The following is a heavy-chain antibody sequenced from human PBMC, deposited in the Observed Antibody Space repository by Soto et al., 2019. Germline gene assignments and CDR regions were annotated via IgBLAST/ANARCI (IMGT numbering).Heavy chain of an antibody. J-gene: IGHJ5*02. CDR3: AIGGSGSYYTSNWFDP. D-gene: IGHD3-10*01. CDR1: GGSFSGYY. V-gene: IGHV4-34*01. CDR2: INHSGST. Sequence: SETLSLTCAVYGGSFSGYYWSWIRQPPGKGLEWIGEINHSGSTNYNPSLKSRVTISVDTSKNQFSLKLSSVTAADTAVYYCAIGGSGSYYTSNWFDPWGQGTLVTVSS.